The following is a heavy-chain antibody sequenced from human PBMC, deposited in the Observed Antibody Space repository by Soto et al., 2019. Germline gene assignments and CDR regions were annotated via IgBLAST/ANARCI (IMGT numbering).Heavy chain of an antibody. CDR3: ARIMCVGDCSDFDY. V-gene: IGHV3-33*01. Sequence: QVQLVESGGGVVQPGRSLRLSCAASGFTFSSYGMHWVRQAPGKGLEWVAVIWYDGSNKYYADSVKGRFTISRDNSKNTLYLQMNSLRAEDTAVYYCARIMCVGDCSDFDYWGQGTLVTVSS. CDR1: GFTFSSYG. CDR2: IWYDGSNK. D-gene: IGHD2-21*02. J-gene: IGHJ4*02.